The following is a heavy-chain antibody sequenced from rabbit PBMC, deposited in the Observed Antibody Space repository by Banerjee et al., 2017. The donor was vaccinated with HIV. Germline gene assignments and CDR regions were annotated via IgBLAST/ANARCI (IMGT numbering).Heavy chain of an antibody. V-gene: IGHV1S45*01. Sequence: QEQLEESGGDLVKPEGSLTLTCTASGFSFSSGYDMCWVRQAPGKGLEWIACIYGGSSGVTYYASWAKGRFTISKTSSTTVTLQMTSLTAADTATYFCARGDDYTYGYAAYGFNLWGPGTLVTVS. CDR2: IYGGSSGVT. J-gene: IGHJ4*01. D-gene: IGHD6-1*01. CDR3: ARGDDYTYGYAAYGFNL. CDR1: GFSFSSGYD.